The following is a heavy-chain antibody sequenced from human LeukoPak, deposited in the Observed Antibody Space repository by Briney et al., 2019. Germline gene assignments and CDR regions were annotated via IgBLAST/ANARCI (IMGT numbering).Heavy chain of an antibody. J-gene: IGHJ4*02. V-gene: IGHV3-53*01. D-gene: IGHD7-27*01. CDR1: GFTVSNSF. Sequence: GGSLRLSCAASGFTVSNSFMSWIRQAPGKGLEWVSVIYSDGTSYYADSVKARFSISRDISKNSLYLQMNSLRVEDTAMYYCTKTGGPWDWGQGTLVTVSS. CDR3: TKTGGPWD. CDR2: IYSDGTS.